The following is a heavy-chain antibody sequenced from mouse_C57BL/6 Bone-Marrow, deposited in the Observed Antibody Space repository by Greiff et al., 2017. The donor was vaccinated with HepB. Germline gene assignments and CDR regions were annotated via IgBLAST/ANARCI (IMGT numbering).Heavy chain of an antibody. V-gene: IGHV1-59*01. J-gene: IGHJ2*01. CDR1: GYTFTSYW. CDR2: IDPSDSYT. CDR3: ARSLITTVGYYFDY. Sequence: QVQLQQPGAELVRPGTSVKLSCKASGYTFTSYWMHWVKQRPGQGLEWIGVIDPSDSYTNYNQKFKGKATLTVDTSSSTAYMQLSSLTSEDSAVYYCARSLITTVGYYFDYWGQGTTLTVSS. D-gene: IGHD1-1*01.